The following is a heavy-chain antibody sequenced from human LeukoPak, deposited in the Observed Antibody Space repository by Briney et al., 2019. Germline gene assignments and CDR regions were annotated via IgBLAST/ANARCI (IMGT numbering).Heavy chain of an antibody. J-gene: IGHJ5*01. CDR3: VKDKHRDGYTYGVYDS. V-gene: IGHV3-30-3*01. Sequence: GRSLRLSCAASGFTFSSYAMHWVRQAPGKGLEWVALISYDGSNKYYADSVKGRFTISRDNAKNSLDLQMSSLRPEDTALYYCVKDKHRDGYTYGVYDSWGQGTLITVSS. CDR2: ISYDGSNK. CDR1: GFTFSSYA. D-gene: IGHD5-18*01.